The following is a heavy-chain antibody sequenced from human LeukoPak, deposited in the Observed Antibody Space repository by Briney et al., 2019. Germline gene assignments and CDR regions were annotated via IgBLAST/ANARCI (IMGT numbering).Heavy chain of an antibody. CDR2: ISSSSSYI. V-gene: IGHV3-21*01. Sequence: PGGALRLSCAASGFTFSSYSMNWVRQAPGKGLEWVSSISSSSSYIYYADSVKGRFTISRDNAKNSLYLQMNSLRAEDTAVYYCARKQLVQGYNWFDPWGQGTLVTVSS. D-gene: IGHD6-13*01. CDR1: GFTFSSYS. CDR3: ARKQLVQGYNWFDP. J-gene: IGHJ5*02.